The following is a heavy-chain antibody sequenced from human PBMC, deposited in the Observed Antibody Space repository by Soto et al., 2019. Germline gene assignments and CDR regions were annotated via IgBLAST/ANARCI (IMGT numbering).Heavy chain of an antibody. CDR2: MKPNRGHT. CDR1: GYTYTNYD. CDR3: VRDTIFGVGMIES. V-gene: IGHV1-8*01. Sequence: ASVKVSCKASGYTYTNYDINWVRQDTAQGIEWMGWMKPNRGHTGYAQKCKGRVTMTTNTSISTAYMELSSLRSEDTAMYYCVRDTIFGVGMIESWCQGTLVSVTA. J-gene: IGHJ5*02. D-gene: IGHD3-3*01.